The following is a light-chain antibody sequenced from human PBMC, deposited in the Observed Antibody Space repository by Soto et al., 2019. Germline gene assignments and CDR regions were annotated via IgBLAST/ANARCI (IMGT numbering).Light chain of an antibody. CDR1: SSDIGSYVY. J-gene: IGLJ2*01. V-gene: IGLV2-8*01. Sequence: QSALTQPPSASGSPGQSVAISCIGTSSDIGSYVYVSWYQQHPGKAPKLLIYGVTQRPSGVPDRFSGSKSGNTASLTVSGLQVEDEADYYCSIFAGGNSVIFGGGTKLTVL. CDR3: SIFAGGNSVI. CDR2: GVT.